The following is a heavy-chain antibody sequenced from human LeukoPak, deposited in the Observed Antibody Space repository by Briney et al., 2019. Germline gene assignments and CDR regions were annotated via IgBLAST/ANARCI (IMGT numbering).Heavy chain of an antibody. CDR3: AREYCTSSSCYFDY. CDR1: GVGIDSNS. Sequence: GVGIDSNSWRWPHQPPRKGLDWIGDIFYSGSTNCNPSLKSRVTMSVDTSKNQFSLKLSSVTAADTAVYYCAREYCTSSSCYFDYWGQGTLVTVSS. D-gene: IGHD2-2*01. J-gene: IGHJ4*02. V-gene: IGHV4-59*01. CDR2: IFYSGST.